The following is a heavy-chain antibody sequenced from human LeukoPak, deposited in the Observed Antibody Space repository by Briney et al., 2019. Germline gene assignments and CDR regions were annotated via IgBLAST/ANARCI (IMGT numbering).Heavy chain of an antibody. Sequence: GGSLRLSCAASGFTFSSYAMHWVRQAPGKGLEWVAVISYDGSNKYYADSVKGRFTISRDNSKNALYLQMNSLRAEDTAVYYCARGGGPEYFQHWGQGTLVTVSS. J-gene: IGHJ1*01. CDR3: ARGGGPEYFQH. V-gene: IGHV3-30*04. D-gene: IGHD2-15*01. CDR2: ISYDGSNK. CDR1: GFTFSSYA.